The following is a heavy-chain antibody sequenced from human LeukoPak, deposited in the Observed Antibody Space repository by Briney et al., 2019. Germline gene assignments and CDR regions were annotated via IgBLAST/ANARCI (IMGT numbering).Heavy chain of an antibody. J-gene: IGHJ5*02. V-gene: IGHV4-4*02. D-gene: IGHD3-10*01. CDR1: GGSINSSTW. CDR2: IYRSGST. Sequence: PSGTLSLTCRVSGGSINSSTWWSWVRQSPGKGLEWVGEIYRSGSTHYNPSLKSRVTLSLDKSKNQFSLKLTSVAAADTAVYYCARNSNHGSGSYYPNWFDPWGQGTLVTVSS. CDR3: ARNSNHGSGSYYPNWFDP.